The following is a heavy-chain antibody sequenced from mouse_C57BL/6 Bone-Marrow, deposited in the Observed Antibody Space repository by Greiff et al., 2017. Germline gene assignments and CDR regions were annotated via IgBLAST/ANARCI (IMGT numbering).Heavy chain of an antibody. CDR3: VRLSSWFAY. V-gene: IGHV10-1*01. CDR2: IRSKSNNYAT. Sequence: EVKLVESGGDLVKPGGSLKLSCAASGFSFNTYAMNWVRQAPGKGLEWVARIRSKSNNYATYYADSVKDRFTISRDDSESMLYLQMNNLKTEDTAMYYCVRLSSWFAYWGQGTLVTVSA. J-gene: IGHJ3*01. CDR1: GFSFNTYA.